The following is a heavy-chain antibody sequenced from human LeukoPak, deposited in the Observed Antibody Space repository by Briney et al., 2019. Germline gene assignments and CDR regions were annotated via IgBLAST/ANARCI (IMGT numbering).Heavy chain of an antibody. CDR3: ARGSITMVRGVIMVGAFDI. CDR1: GDSVSSNSAA. J-gene: IGHJ3*02. Sequence: SQTLSLTCAISGDSVSSNSAAWNWIRQSPSRGLEWLGRTYYRSKWYNDYAVSVKSRITINPDTSKNQFSLQLNSVTPEDTAVYYCARGSITMVRGVIMVGAFDIWGQGTMVTVSS. V-gene: IGHV6-1*01. D-gene: IGHD3-10*01. CDR2: TYYRSKWYN.